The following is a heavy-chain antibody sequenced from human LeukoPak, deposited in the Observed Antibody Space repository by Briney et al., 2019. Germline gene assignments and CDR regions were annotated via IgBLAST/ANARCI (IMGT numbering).Heavy chain of an antibody. CDR2: ISFDGRIK. CDR1: GFIFTNYG. D-gene: IGHD1-26*01. V-gene: IGHV3-30*18. Sequence: GGSLRLSCAASGFIFTNYGMHWVRQAPGKGLEWVAIISFDGRIKYYVDSVKGRFTISRDKSKNTLYLQMNSLRPEDTAVYYCAKERASMGADAFDIWGQGTMVTVSS. J-gene: IGHJ3*02. CDR3: AKERASMGADAFDI.